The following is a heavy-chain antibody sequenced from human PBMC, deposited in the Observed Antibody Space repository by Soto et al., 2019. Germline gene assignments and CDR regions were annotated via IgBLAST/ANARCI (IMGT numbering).Heavy chain of an antibody. Sequence: PGESLRISCKGSGYSFTSYWIGWVRQMPGKGLEWMGIIYPGDSDTRYSPSFQGQVTISADKSISTAYLQWSSLKASDTAMYYCARTTTVTTYYYYYMDVWGKGTTVTVSS. D-gene: IGHD4-17*01. CDR2: IYPGDSDT. CDR1: GYSFTSYW. V-gene: IGHV5-51*01. J-gene: IGHJ6*03. CDR3: ARTTTVTTYYYYYMDV.